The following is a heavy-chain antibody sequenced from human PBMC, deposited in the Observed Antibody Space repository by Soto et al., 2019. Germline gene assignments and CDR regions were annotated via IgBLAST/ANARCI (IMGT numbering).Heavy chain of an antibody. J-gene: IGHJ4*02. V-gene: IGHV3-74*01. CDR1: GFTFSSCW. Sequence: GGSLRLSCAASGFTFSSCWMHWVRQVPGKGLVWVSRISSDGSSTDYAASVKGRFTIPRDNARNTLYLQMNNLRAEDTAVYYCASLYSSAWARDYWGQGTLVTVSS. CDR2: ISSDGSST. CDR3: ASLYSSAWARDY. D-gene: IGHD6-19*01.